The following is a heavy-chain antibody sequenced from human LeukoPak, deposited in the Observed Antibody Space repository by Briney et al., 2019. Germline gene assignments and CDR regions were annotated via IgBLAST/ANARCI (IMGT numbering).Heavy chain of an antibody. D-gene: IGHD2-21*02. V-gene: IGHV3-23*01. CDR2: ISGSGGST. Sequence: GGSLRLSCAASGFTFSSYAMSWVRQAPGKGLEWVSAISGSGGSTYYADSVKGRFTISRDNSKNTLYLQMNSLRAEDTAVYYCAKGRSIVVVTAPFDYWGQGTLVTVSS. J-gene: IGHJ4*02. CDR3: AKGRSIVVVTAPFDY. CDR1: GFTFSSYA.